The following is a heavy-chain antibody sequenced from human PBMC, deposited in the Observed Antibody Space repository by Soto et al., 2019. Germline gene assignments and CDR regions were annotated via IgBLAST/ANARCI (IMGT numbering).Heavy chain of an antibody. Sequence: ASVKVSCKASGYTFTGYYMHWVRHAPGQGLEWMGWINPNSGGTNYAQKFQGRVTMTRDTSISTAYMELSRLRSDDTAVYYCARGGGDILTGGYYYYGMDLWGQGTTVTVSS. D-gene: IGHD3-9*01. CDR1: GYTFTGYY. J-gene: IGHJ6*02. V-gene: IGHV1-2*02. CDR3: ARGGGDILTGGYYYYGMDL. CDR2: INPNSGGT.